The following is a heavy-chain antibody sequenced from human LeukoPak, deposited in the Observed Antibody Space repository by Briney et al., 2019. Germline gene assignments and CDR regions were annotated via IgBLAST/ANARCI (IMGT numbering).Heavy chain of an antibody. CDR1: GGSINTPNYY. J-gene: IGHJ4*02. Sequence: SETLSLTCTVSGGSINTPNYYWGWIRQTPGKGLEWIGNIFYSGGTYYSPSLTSRVTISLDTSRNQFSLKLNSVTAADTAVYYCARRRFVRGPDVVNPFDYWGQGTLVTVSS. V-gene: IGHV4-39*07. CDR3: ARRRFVRGPDVVNPFDY. D-gene: IGHD2-8*01. CDR2: IFYSGGT.